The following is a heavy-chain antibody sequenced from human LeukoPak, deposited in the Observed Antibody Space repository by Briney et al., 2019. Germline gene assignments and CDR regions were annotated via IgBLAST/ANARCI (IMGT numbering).Heavy chain of an antibody. Sequence: PSETLSLTCAVSGASIRSYDWSWIRQPPGKGLEWIGGIYNSGRTNDNPSLKSRVTISLDTSKNQFSLNLSSVTAADPAAYYCARDRPAEKISVWFGGPPAGLDPFDIWGQGKMVIVSS. CDR2: IYNSGRT. CDR1: GASIRSYD. CDR3: ARDRPAEKISVWFGGPPAGLDPFDI. V-gene: IGHV4-59*01. D-gene: IGHD3-10*01. J-gene: IGHJ3*02.